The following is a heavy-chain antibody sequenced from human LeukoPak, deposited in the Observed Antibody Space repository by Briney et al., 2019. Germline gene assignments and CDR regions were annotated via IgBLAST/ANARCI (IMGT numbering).Heavy chain of an antibody. CDR1: GGSFSGYY. D-gene: IGHD2-2*03. CDR3: ARGIFYGYCSSTSCYNYAMDV. V-gene: IGHV4-34*01. Sequence: SETLSLTCAVYGGSFSGYYWSWIRQPPGKGLEWIGEINHSGSTNYNPSLKSRVTISVDTSKNQFSLKLSSVTAADTAVYYCARGIFYGYCSSTSCYNYAMDVWGQGTTVTVS. J-gene: IGHJ6*02. CDR2: INHSGST.